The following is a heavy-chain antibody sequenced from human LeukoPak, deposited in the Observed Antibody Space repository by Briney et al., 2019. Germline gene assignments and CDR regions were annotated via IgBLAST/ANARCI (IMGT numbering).Heavy chain of an antibody. J-gene: IGHJ6*02. CDR1: GFTFSAYT. Sequence: GGSLRLSCAASGFTFSAYTMNWVRQAPGKGLEWVSSITHSSNYNHYADSVRGRFTISRDNANNSLYLQMDSLRAEDTAVYFCARVGGTMLPLGMDVWGQGTTVTVSS. V-gene: IGHV3-21*06. CDR2: ITHSSNYN. D-gene: IGHD3-10*02. CDR3: ARVGGTMLPLGMDV.